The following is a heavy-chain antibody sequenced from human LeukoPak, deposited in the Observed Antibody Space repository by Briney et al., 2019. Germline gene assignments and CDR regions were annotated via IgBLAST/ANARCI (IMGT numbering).Heavy chain of an antibody. CDR3: VCQAAGTDFYFDY. D-gene: IGHD6-13*01. CDR2: ISWDGGST. CDR1: GFTFDDYA. J-gene: IGHJ4*02. Sequence: GGSLRLSCAASGFTFDDYAMHWVRQAPGKGLEWVSLISWDGGSTYYADSVKGRFTISRDNSKNSLYLQMNSLRAEDIALYYCVCQAAGTDFYFDYWGQGTLVTVSS. V-gene: IGHV3-43D*04.